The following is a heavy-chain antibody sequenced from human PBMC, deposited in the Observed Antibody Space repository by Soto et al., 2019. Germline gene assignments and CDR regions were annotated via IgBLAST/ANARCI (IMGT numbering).Heavy chain of an antibody. CDR3: ARDEPYNWNYNYYYYGMDV. CDR2: IYYSGST. CDR1: GGSVSSGSYY. Sequence: SETLSLTCSVSGGSVSSGSYYWSWIRQPPGKGLEWIGYIYYSGSTNYNPSLKSRVTISVDTSKNQFSLKLSSVTAADTAVYYCARDEPYNWNYNYYYYGMDVWGQGTTVTVSS. V-gene: IGHV4-61*01. J-gene: IGHJ6*02. D-gene: IGHD1-7*01.